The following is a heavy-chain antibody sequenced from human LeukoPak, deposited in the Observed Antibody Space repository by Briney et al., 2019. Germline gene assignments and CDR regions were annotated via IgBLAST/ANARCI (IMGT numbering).Heavy chain of an antibody. CDR2: INHSGST. D-gene: IGHD3-16*01. Sequence: PSETLSLTCAVYGGSFSGYYWSWIRQPPGKGLEWIGEINHSGSTNYNPSLKSRVTISVDTSKNQFSLKLSSVTAADTAVYYCARRLGYDRWPYYFDYWGQGTLVTVSS. J-gene: IGHJ4*02. CDR1: GGSFSGYY. CDR3: ARRLGYDRWPYYFDY. V-gene: IGHV4-34*01.